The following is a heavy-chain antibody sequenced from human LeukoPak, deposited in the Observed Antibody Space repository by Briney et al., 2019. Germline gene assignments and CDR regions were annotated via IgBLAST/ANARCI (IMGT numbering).Heavy chain of an antibody. Sequence: SETLSLTCTVSGDSISNYYWSWIRQPPGRGLEWIGYIYSSGSTKYNPSLKSRVTISVDTSKNQFSLKLSSVTAADTAVYFCARMKKYSGTYSFDYWGQEPWSPSPQ. V-gene: IGHV4-59*01. CDR1: GDSISNYY. CDR3: ARMKKYSGTYSFDY. CDR2: IYSSGST. D-gene: IGHD1-26*01. J-gene: IGHJ4*01.